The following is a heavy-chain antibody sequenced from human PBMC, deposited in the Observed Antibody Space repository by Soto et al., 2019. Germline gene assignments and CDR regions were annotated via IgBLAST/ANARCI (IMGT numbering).Heavy chain of an antibody. V-gene: IGHV3-30*18. D-gene: IGHD6-6*01. CDR2: ISYDGSNK. CDR1: GFTFSSYG. Sequence: GGSLRLSCAASGFTFSSYGMHWVRQAPGKGLEWVAVISYDGSNKYHADSVKGRFTISRDNSKNTLYLQMNSLRAEDTAVYYCAKDSLEGSSSSHLDYWGQGTLVTVSS. CDR3: AKDSLEGSSSSHLDY. J-gene: IGHJ4*02.